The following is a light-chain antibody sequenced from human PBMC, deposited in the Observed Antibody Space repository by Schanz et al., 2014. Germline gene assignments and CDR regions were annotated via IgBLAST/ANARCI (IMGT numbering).Light chain of an antibody. V-gene: IGLV2-14*03. CDR1: SSDVGDYNY. Sequence: QSALTQPASVSGSPGQSITISCTGTSSDVGDYNYVSWYQHHPDKAPKLMIYDVGYRPSGVSNRFSGSKSDNTASLTISGLQAEDEADYYCSSYTSSSTLLYVFGTGTKLTVL. CDR3: SSYTSSSTLLYV. J-gene: IGLJ1*01. CDR2: DVG.